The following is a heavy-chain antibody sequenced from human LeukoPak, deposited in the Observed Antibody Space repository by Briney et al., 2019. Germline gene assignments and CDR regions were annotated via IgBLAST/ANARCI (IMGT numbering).Heavy chain of an antibody. CDR1: GGSISSGGYY. D-gene: IGHD2-15*01. J-gene: IGHJ4*02. CDR2: IYYSGST. V-gene: IGHV4-31*03. Sequence: PSQTLSLTCTVSGGSISSGGYYWSWIRQHPGKGLEWIGYIYYSGSTYYNPSLKSRVTISVDTSKNQFSLKLSSVTAADTAVYYCARAGHCSGGSCYLSYFDYWGQGTLVTVSS. CDR3: ARAGHCSGGSCYLSYFDY.